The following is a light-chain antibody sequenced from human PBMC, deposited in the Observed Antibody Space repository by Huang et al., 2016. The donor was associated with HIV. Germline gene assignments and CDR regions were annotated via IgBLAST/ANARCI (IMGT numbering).Light chain of an antibody. CDR2: GAS. CDR1: QSVGIY. Sequence: EIVLTQSPGPLSLSPGERATLSCRASQSVGIYLAWYQQKPGQAPRLLIYGASTRVTGIPDRFSGGGSGTDFTLSISRLEPEDFAVYYCQQYERPPDTFGPGTKVNIK. CDR3: QQYERPPDT. J-gene: IGKJ3*01. V-gene: IGKV3-20*01.